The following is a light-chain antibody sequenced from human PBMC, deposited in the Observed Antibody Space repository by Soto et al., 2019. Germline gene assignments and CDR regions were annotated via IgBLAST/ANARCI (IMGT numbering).Light chain of an antibody. CDR1: QSVSSN. CDR3: QQYNSYST. Sequence: EIVMTQSPATLSVSPGERATLSCRASQSVSSNLAWYQQKPGQAPRLFMYGASARATGVPARFSGSGSGTEFTLTISSLQPDDFATYYCQQYNSYSTFGQGTKVDIK. V-gene: IGKV3-15*01. CDR2: GAS. J-gene: IGKJ1*01.